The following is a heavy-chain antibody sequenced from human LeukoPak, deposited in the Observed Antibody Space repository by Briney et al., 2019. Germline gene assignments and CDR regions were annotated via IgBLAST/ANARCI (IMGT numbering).Heavy chain of an antibody. J-gene: IGHJ4*02. CDR2: IYYSGST. D-gene: IGHD4-17*01. Sequence: SETLSLTCTVSGGSISSYYWSWIRQPPGKGLEWIGYIYYSGSTNYNPSLKSRVTISVDTSKNQFSLKLSSVTAADTAVYYCARGDYGDGIDYWGQGTLATVSS. V-gene: IGHV4-59*01. CDR1: GGSISSYY. CDR3: ARGDYGDGIDY.